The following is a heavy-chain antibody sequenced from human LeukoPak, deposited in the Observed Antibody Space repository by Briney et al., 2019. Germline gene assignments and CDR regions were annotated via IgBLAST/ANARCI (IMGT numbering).Heavy chain of an antibody. J-gene: IGHJ3*02. CDR1: GGSISSYY. V-gene: IGHV4-59*01. D-gene: IGHD2-21*01. CDR2: IYYSGST. CDR3: VRWQYCGGNCFFSAFDI. Sequence: KPSETLSLTCTVSGGSISSYYWSWIRQPPGKGLEWIGYIYYSGSTNYNPSLKSRVTISVDTPKNQFSLKLNSVTAADTAMYYCVRWQYCGGNCFFSAFDIWGQGKMVTVSS.